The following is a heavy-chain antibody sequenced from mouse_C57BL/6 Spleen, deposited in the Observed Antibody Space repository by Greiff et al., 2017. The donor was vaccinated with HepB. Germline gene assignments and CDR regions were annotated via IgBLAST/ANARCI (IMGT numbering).Heavy chain of an antibody. D-gene: IGHD2-4*01. V-gene: IGHV1-18*01. Sequence: EVQLQQSGPELVKPGASVKIPCKASGYTFTDYNMDWVKQSHGKSLEWIGDINPNNGGTIYNQKFKGKATLTVDKSSSTAYMELRSLTSEDTAVYYCAREYDYDEGAWFAYWGQGTLVTVSA. CDR2: INPNNGGT. CDR1: GYTFTDYN. J-gene: IGHJ3*01. CDR3: AREYDYDEGAWFAY.